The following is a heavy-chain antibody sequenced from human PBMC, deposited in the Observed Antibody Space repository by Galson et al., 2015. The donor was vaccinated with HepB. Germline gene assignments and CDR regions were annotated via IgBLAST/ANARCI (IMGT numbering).Heavy chain of an antibody. CDR2: ISDDGSRK. V-gene: IGHV3-30*03. J-gene: IGHJ4*02. CDR1: GFSLSSYD. D-gene: IGHD5-24*01. Sequence: SLRLSCAASGFSLSSYDMHWVRKAPGKGLEWVAFISDDGSRKYYADSVKGRFTISRDYSRNTLFLQMNSLRAEDTAVYYCARDVSKINYNWGLGTLVTVSS. CDR3: ARDVSKINYN.